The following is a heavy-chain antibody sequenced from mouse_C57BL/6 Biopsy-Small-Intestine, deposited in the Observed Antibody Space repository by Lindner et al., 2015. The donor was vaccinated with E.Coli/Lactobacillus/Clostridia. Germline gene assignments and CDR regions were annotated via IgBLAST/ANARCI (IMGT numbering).Heavy chain of an antibody. V-gene: IGHV1-54*01. J-gene: IGHJ2*01. Sequence: VQLQESGAELVRPGTSVKVSCKASGYVFTNYLIEWVKQRPGQGLEWIGVISPGGGGTNFNEKFKGKATLTADISSSTAYMQLSNLTSEDSAVYFCVCLHYTGFNYEYSDYWGQSTALTVSS. CDR3: VCLHYTGFNYEYSDY. CDR2: ISPGGGGT. D-gene: IGHD1-2*01. CDR1: GYVFTNYL.